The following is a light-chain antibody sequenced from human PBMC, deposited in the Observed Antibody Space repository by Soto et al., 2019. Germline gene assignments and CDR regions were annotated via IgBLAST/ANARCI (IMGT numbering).Light chain of an antibody. CDR3: QQYGSSAIT. V-gene: IGKV3-20*01. J-gene: IGKJ5*01. CDR1: QSVSSSQ. CDR2: GAS. Sequence: EIVLTQSPGTLSLSPGERATLSCRASQSVSSSQLAWYQQKPGQAPGLLIYGASRRASGIPERFSGSGSGTDFTLTIGSLEPEDSAAYYCQQYGSSAITFGQGTRLEI.